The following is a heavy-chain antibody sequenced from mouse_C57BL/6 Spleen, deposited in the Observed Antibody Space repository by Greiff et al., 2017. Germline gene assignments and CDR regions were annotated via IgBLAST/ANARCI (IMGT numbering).Heavy chain of an antibody. V-gene: IGHV5-9-1*02. J-gene: IGHJ3*01. D-gene: IGHD6-1*01. Sequence: DVMLVESGEGLVKPGGSLKLSCAASGFTFSSYAMSWVRQTPEKRLEWVAYISSGGDYTYYADTVKGRFTISRDNARNTLYLQMSSLKSEDTAMYYCTRDLAGWFAYWGQGTLVTVSA. CDR1: GFTFSSYA. CDR3: TRDLAGWFAY. CDR2: ISSGGDYT.